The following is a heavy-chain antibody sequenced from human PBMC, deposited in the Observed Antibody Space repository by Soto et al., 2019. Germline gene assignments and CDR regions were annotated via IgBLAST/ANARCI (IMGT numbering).Heavy chain of an antibody. J-gene: IGHJ6*03. Sequence: PGESLKISCKGSGYSFTSYWIGWVRQMPGKGLEWMGIIYPGDSDTRYSPSFQGQVTISADKSISTAYLQWSSLKASDTAMYYCARSFVVVAATPNKYYYYYYLDVWGKGTTVTVSS. CDR3: ARSFVVVAATPNKYYYYYYLDV. V-gene: IGHV5-51*01. D-gene: IGHD2-15*01. CDR1: GYSFTSYW. CDR2: IYPGDSDT.